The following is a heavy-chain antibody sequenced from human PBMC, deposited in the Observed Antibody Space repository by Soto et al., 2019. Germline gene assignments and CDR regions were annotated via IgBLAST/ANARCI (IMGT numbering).Heavy chain of an antibody. Sequence: XXTLSLTCTVSGGSITSYYWSWIRQPPGKGLEWIGYIYYSGSTNYNPSLKSRVTISVDTSKNQFSLKLSSVTAADTAVYYCARGRRQDYWGQGTLVTVSS. CDR2: IYYSGST. V-gene: IGHV4-59*01. J-gene: IGHJ4*02. CDR1: GGSITSYY. CDR3: ARGRRQDY.